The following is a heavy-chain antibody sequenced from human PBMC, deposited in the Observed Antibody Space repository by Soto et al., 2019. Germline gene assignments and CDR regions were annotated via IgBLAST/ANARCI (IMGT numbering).Heavy chain of an antibody. CDR3: ARESDYGDYVDY. J-gene: IGHJ4*02. Sequence: SETLSLTCTVSGGSISSYYWSWIRQPPGKGLEWIGYIYYSGSTNYNPSLKSRVTISVDTSKNQFSLKLSSVTAADTAVYYCARESDYGDYVDYWGQGTLVTVLL. D-gene: IGHD4-17*01. CDR2: IYYSGST. V-gene: IGHV4-59*01. CDR1: GGSISSYY.